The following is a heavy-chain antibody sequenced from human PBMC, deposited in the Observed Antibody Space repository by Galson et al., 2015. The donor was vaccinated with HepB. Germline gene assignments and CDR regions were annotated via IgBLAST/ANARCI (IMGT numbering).Heavy chain of an antibody. CDR3: AGGNDNVAGYYSKGWVGPFES. CDR2: IYYSGST. D-gene: IGHD2-2*03. Sequence: TLSLTCTVSGDSVNGRGFYWAWVRQPPGKGLEWIGYIYYSGSTFYRSSFKSRPAISMDTSQNQFSLKLTSVTAADTAVYYCAGGNDNVAGYYSKGWVGPFESWGQGTLVTVSS. V-gene: IGHV4-31*03. J-gene: IGHJ4*02. CDR1: GDSVNGRGFY.